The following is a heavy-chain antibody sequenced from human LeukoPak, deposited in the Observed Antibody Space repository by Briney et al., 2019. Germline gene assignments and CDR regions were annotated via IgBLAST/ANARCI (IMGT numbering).Heavy chain of an antibody. D-gene: IGHD4-17*01. J-gene: IGHJ3*02. CDR3: ASIYGDYVYAFDI. V-gene: IGHV4-34*01. Sequence: SETLSLTCAVYGGSFSGYYWSWIRQPPGKGLEWIGEINHSGSTNYNPSLKSRVTISVDTSKNQFSLKLSSVTAADTAVYYCASIYGDYVYAFDIWGQGTMVTVSS. CDR2: INHSGST. CDR1: GGSFSGYY.